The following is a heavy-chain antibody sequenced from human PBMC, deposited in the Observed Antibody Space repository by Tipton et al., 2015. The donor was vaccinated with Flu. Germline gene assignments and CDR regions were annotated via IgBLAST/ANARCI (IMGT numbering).Heavy chain of an antibody. V-gene: IGHV4-38-2*02. CDR2: IHYSGSP. CDR3: ARDRWEYASGFDS. Sequence: TLSLTCTVSGDSMRRDYFWGWIRQAPGKGLEWIGNIHYSGSPHYNPSLKSRVTISVDTSKNQFSLRVSSVTAADTAMYYCARDRWEYASGFDSWGQGTLVTVSP. J-gene: IGHJ4*02. D-gene: IGHD1-26*01. CDR1: GDSMRRDYF.